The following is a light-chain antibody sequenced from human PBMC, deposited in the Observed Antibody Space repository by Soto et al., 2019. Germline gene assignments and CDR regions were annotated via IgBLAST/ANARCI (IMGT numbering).Light chain of an antibody. CDR2: AAS. V-gene: IGKV3-20*01. CDR1: QSVSSYY. J-gene: IGKJ4*01. Sequence: EIVLTQSPGTLSLSPGERATLSCRASQSVSSYYLAWYQQKPGQAPRLLIYAASSRATGIPDRFSGSGSGTEFTLTIIRLEPEDFAVYYCQQYGNSPLTFGGGTKVDIK. CDR3: QQYGNSPLT.